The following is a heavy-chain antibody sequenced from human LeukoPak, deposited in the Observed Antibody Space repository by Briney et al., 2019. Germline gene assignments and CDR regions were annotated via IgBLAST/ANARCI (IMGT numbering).Heavy chain of an antibody. CDR2: MSSVT. D-gene: IGHD3-10*01. Sequence: GGSLRLSCAASGFTFYNYAMSWVRQAPGKGLEWVSAMSSVTYYADSVKGRFTISRDDSKSTLFLQMNSLRAEDTAVYYCAKAFFSGSGGNHKHFDSWGQGTLVTVSS. CDR1: GFTFYNYA. V-gene: IGHV3-23*01. CDR3: AKAFFSGSGGNHKHFDS. J-gene: IGHJ4*02.